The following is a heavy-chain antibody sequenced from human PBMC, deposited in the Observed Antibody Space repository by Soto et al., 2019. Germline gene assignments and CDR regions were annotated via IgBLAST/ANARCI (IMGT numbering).Heavy chain of an antibody. J-gene: IGHJ3*02. V-gene: IGHV4-31*03. CDR3: AREVSPYAFDI. CDR1: GCSISSGGYY. Sequence: QVQLQESGPGLVKPSQTLSLTCTVSGCSISSGGYYWSWIRQHPGKGLEWIGYIYYSGRTYHNPSLKSRVTISVDTSKNQFSLKLSSVTAAYTAVYYCAREVSPYAFDIWGQGTMVTVSS. CDR2: IYYSGRT.